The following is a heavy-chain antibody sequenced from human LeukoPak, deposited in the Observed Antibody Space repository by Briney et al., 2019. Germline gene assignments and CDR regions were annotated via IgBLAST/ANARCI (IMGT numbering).Heavy chain of an antibody. CDR2: IHAGGGST. V-gene: IGHV3-23*01. CDR1: GFTFTDHA. J-gene: IGHJ4*02. CDR3: ARDIGEYSYGHQLFDY. Sequence: PGGSLRLSSAASGFTFTDHAMSWVRQTPDKGLEWVSSIHAGGGSTLYADSMKGRFTISRDNSKNTLFLQMNSLRAEDTAVYYCARDIGEYSYGHQLFDYWGQGTLVTVSS. D-gene: IGHD5-18*01.